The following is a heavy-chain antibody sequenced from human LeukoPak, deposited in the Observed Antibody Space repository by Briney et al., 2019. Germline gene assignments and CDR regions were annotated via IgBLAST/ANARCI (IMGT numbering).Heavy chain of an antibody. CDR1: GFTFSSYA. V-gene: IGHV3-23*01. CDR2: ISSSGVST. Sequence: GGSLRLSCAASGFTFSSYALTWVRQAPGKGLEWVSSISSSGVSTNYADSVKGRFTISRDNFKNTLYLQMNSLRAEDTAIYYCARNDSSGYYSVWGQGTLVTVSS. CDR3: ARNDSSGYYSV. D-gene: IGHD3-22*01. J-gene: IGHJ4*02.